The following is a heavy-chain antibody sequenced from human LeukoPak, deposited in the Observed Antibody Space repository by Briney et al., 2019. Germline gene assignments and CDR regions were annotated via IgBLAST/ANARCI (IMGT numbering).Heavy chain of an antibody. CDR2: ISSSSSTI. Sequence: QPGGSLRLSCAASGFTFSSYSMNWVRQAPGKGLEWVSYISSSSSTIYYADSVKGRFTISRDNAKNSLYLQMNSLRAEDTAVYYCARDSRVYYYYYMDVWGKGTTVTVSS. D-gene: IGHD2-2*01. V-gene: IGHV3-48*01. CDR1: GFTFSSYS. J-gene: IGHJ6*03. CDR3: ARDSRVYYYYYMDV.